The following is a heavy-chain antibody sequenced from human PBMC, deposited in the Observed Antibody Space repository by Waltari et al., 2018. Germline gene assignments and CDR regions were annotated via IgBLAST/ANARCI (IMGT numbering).Heavy chain of an antibody. CDR1: GFTFSSYA. Sequence: EVQLLESGGGLVQPGGSLRLSCAASGFTFSSYAMSWVRQSPGQGLEWVSAISGSGGRTYYAASGKGRFNMSRDNSKNTLYMQMNSRRDEDTCVEYCVKGEGRGGWLLLRGGIYFDYWGQGTLVTVSS. CDR3: VKGEGRGGWLLLRGGIYFDY. D-gene: IGHD3-22*01. V-gene: IGHV3-23*01. CDR2: ISGSGGRT. J-gene: IGHJ4*02.